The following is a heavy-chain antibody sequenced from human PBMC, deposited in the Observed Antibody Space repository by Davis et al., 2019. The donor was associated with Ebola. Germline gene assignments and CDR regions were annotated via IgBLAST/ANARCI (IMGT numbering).Heavy chain of an antibody. J-gene: IGHJ4*02. D-gene: IGHD3-22*01. CDR2: ISFSGDNT. CDR3: AKDNYYDSSY. V-gene: IGHV3-23*01. CDR1: GFTFSSYA. Sequence: PGGSLRLSCAASGFTFSSYAMNWVRQAPGRGLEWVSAISFSGDNTYYADSVKGRFTISRDNSKNTLYLQMNSLRAEETAVYYCAKDNYYDSSYWGQGTLVTVSS.